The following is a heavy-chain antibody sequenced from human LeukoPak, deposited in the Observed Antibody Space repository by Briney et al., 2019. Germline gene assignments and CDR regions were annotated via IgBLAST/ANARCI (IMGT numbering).Heavy chain of an antibody. D-gene: IGHD2-2*01. J-gene: IGHJ4*02. Sequence: SQTLSLTCAISGDTVSSNRAAWNCIRQSPWRGLEWLERTYYRSKWSNDYALSVRSRITINPDTSKNQFSLQLKFVTPEDTAVYYCARLVGDQVVYWGQGTLVTVSS. CDR3: ARLVGDQVVY. CDR1: GDTVSSNRAA. V-gene: IGHV6-1*01. CDR2: TYYRSKWSN.